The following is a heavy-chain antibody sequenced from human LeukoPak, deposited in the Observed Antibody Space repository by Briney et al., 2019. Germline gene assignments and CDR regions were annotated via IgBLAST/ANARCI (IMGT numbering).Heavy chain of an antibody. D-gene: IGHD6-19*01. V-gene: IGHV3-21*01. CDR2: ISSSSSYI. J-gene: IGHJ4*02. Sequence: GGSLRLSCAASGFTFSSYSMNWVRQAPGKGLEWVSSISSSSSYIYYADSVKGRFTISRDNSKNTLYLQMNSLSVEDTAVYYCAREATWGQWYFDHWGQGTPVTVSS. CDR1: GFTFSSYS. CDR3: AREATWGQWYFDH.